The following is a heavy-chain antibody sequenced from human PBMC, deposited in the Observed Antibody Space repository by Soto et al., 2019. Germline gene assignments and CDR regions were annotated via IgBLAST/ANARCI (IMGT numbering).Heavy chain of an antibody. V-gene: IGHV5-51*01. Sequence: GESLKISCKGSGYNFAGYWIAWVRQMPGKGLELMGIIYPSDSDTRYRPSSQGQVTISADKSISSAYLQWSSLRASDTAMYYCARGGVSTRTFDYWGQGTPVTVSS. J-gene: IGHJ4*02. CDR3: ARGGVSTRTFDY. CDR1: GYNFAGYW. D-gene: IGHD3-3*01. CDR2: IYPSDSDT.